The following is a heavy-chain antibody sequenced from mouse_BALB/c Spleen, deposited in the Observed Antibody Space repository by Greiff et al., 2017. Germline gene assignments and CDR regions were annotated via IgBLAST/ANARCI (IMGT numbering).Heavy chain of an antibody. J-gene: IGHJ1*01. CDR2: ISSGSSTI. CDR3: ARRNGSSYVDWYFDV. V-gene: IGHV5-17*02. Sequence: EVQLVESGGGLVQPGGSRKLSCAASGFTFSSFGMHWVRQAPEKGLEWVAYISSGSSTIYYADTVKGRFTISRDNPKNTLFLQMTSLRSEDTAMYYCARRNGSSYVDWYFDVWGAGTTVTVSS. D-gene: IGHD1-1*01. CDR1: GFTFSSFG.